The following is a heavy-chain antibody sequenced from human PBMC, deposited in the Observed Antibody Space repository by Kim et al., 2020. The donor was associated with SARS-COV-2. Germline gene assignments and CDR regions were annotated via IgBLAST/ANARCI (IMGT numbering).Heavy chain of an antibody. CDR3: AKGSEIYLEWLVFDY. D-gene: IGHD3-3*01. Sequence: GGSLRLSCAASGITFSNYAMSWVRQAPGKGLEWVSGISGSGGRTFYADSVRGRFSVSRDNSKNTLYLQMKSLRAEDTALYYFAKGSEIYLEWLVFDYW. V-gene: IGHV3-23*01. CDR2: ISGSGGRT. J-gene: IGHJ4*01. CDR1: GITFSNYA.